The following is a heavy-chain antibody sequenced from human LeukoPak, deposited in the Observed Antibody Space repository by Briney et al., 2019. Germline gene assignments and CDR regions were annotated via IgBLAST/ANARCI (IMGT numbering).Heavy chain of an antibody. CDR1: GYTFTSYG. CDR3: ARVPGYCSSTSCYGPAFDI. Sequence: ASVKVSCKASGYTFTSYGISWVRQAPGQGLEWMGWISAYNGNTNYAQKLQGRVTMTTDTSTSTAYMELSRLRSDDTAVYYCARVPGYCSSTSCYGPAFDIWGQGTMVTVSS. J-gene: IGHJ3*02. V-gene: IGHV1-18*01. CDR2: ISAYNGNT. D-gene: IGHD2-2*01.